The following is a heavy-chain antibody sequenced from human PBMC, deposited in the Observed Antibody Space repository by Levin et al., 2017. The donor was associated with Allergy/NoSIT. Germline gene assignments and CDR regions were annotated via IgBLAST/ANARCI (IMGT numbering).Heavy chain of an antibody. D-gene: IGHD6-6*01. CDR2: IWYDGSNK. Sequence: PGGSLRLSCAASGFTFSSYGMHWVRQAPGKGLEWVAVIWYDGSNKYYADSVKGRFTISRDNSKNTLYLQMNSLRAEDTAVYYCARSRSIAARHDYWGQGTLVTVSS. J-gene: IGHJ4*02. V-gene: IGHV3-33*01. CDR1: GFTFSSYG. CDR3: ARSRSIAARHDY.